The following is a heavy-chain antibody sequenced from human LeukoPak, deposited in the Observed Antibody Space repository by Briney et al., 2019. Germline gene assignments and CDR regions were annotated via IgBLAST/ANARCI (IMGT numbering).Heavy chain of an antibody. CDR1: GFTFSTYS. CDR2: ISSSSSYI. Sequence: GGSLRLSCAASGFTFSTYSMNWLRQAPGKGLEWVSSISSSSSYIYYPDSVKGRFTISRDNGKNSLYLQMNSLRAEDTAVYYCARDAPGYCSGGSCYAPIDYWGQGTLVTVSS. V-gene: IGHV3-21*01. D-gene: IGHD2-15*01. CDR3: ARDAPGYCSGGSCYAPIDY. J-gene: IGHJ4*02.